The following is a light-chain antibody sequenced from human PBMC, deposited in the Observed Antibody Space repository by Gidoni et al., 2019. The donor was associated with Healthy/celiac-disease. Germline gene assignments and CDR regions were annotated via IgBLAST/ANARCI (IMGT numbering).Light chain of an antibody. CDR3: QQYGSSPA. V-gene: IGKV3-20*01. J-gene: IGKJ5*01. Sequence: EIVLTQSPGTLSVSPGERATLSCRPSQSVSSSYLAWYQQKPGHAPRLLIYGASSRAAGIPARFCGSGFVIVFALTNSRFEPEVFAVYYCQQYGSSPAFGQWTRLEIK. CDR1: QSVSSSY. CDR2: GAS.